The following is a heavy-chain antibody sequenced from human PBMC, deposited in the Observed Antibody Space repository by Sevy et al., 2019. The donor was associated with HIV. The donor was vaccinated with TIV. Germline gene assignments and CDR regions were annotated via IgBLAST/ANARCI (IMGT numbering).Heavy chain of an antibody. V-gene: IGHV3-23*01. CDR3: AKDPIKTHGDPNYYYYCMDV. CDR1: GFTFSSYA. Sequence: GGSLRLSCAASGFTFSSYAMSWVRQAPGKGLEWVSAISGSGGSTYYADSGKGRFTISRDNSKNTLYLQMNSLRAEDTAVYYCAKDPIKTHGDPNYYYYCMDVWGKGTTVTVSS. CDR2: ISGSGGST. D-gene: IGHD4-17*01. J-gene: IGHJ6*03.